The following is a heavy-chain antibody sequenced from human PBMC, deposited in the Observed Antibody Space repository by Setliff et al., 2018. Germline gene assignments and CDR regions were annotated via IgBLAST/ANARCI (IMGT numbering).Heavy chain of an antibody. CDR3: ALDGPYYYYGMDV. Sequence: GGSLRLSCAASGFTFSSYSMNWVRQAPGKGLEWVSYISSSSSTIYYADSVKGRFTISRDNAKNSLYLQMNSLRAEDTAVYYCALDGPYYYYGMDVWGQGTTVTVPS. CDR1: GFTFSSYS. CDR2: ISSSSSTI. J-gene: IGHJ6*02. V-gene: IGHV3-48*04.